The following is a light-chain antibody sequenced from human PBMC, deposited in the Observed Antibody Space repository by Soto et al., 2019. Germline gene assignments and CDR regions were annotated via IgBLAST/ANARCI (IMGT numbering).Light chain of an antibody. CDR1: NSNIGRNY. V-gene: IGLV1-51*01. CDR3: GTWDISMSVNV. Sequence: QSVLTQPPSVSAAPGQRVTISCSGSNSNIGRNYVSWYQQVPGTAPKLLIYDTNQRPSGIPDRFSASKSGTSATLAISGLQTGDEADYFCGTWDISMSVNVFGNGTKVTVL. J-gene: IGLJ1*01. CDR2: DTN.